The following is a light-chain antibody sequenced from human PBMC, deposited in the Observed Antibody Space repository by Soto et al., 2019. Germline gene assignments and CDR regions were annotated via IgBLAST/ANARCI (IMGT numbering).Light chain of an antibody. CDR1: QSISTW. CDR2: AAS. CDR3: QQTYSTPPIT. V-gene: IGKV1-39*01. Sequence: IQMPQSPSTLSASVGDRVTITCRASQSISTWLAWYQQKPGKAPQLLIYAASSLHSGVPSRFSGSGSGRDFTLTISSLQPEDFATYFCQQTYSTPPITFGQGTRLEIK. J-gene: IGKJ5*01.